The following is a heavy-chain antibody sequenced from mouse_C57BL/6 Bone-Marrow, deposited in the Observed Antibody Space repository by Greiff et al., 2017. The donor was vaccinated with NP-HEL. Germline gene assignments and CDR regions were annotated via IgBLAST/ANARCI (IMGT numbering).Heavy chain of an antibody. D-gene: IGHD3-2*02. CDR3: ARVGERQLRLRDYAMDY. Sequence: VQLQQPGAELVKPGASVKLSCKASGYTFTSYWMHWVKQRPGQGLEWIGMIHPNSGSTNYNEKFKSKATLTVDKSSSTAYMQLSSLTSEDSAVYYCARVGERQLRLRDYAMDYWGQGTSVTVSS. V-gene: IGHV1-64*01. J-gene: IGHJ4*01. CDR1: GYTFTSYW. CDR2: IHPNSGST.